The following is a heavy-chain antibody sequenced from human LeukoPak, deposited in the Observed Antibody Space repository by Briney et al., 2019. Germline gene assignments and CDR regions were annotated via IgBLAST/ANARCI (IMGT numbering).Heavy chain of an antibody. CDR2: INPSGGST. CDR3: AREGYYDSSGYFSDFQH. Sequence: ASVKVSGKASGYTFTSYYMHWVRQAPGQGLEWMGIINPSGGSTSYAQKFQGRVTMTRDTSTSTVYVELSSLRSEDTAVYYCAREGYYDSSGYFSDFQHWGQGTLVTVSS. D-gene: IGHD3-22*01. J-gene: IGHJ1*01. V-gene: IGHV1-46*01. CDR1: GYTFTSYY.